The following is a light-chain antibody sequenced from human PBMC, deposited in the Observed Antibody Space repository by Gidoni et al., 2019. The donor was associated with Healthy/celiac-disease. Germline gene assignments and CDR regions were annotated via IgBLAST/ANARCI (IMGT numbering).Light chain of an antibody. J-gene: IGLJ1*01. CDR3: CSYAGSYTYV. Sequence: QPAPTQPPSLTGQAAEPVTISCTGTSSDVGGYNYVSWYQQHPGKAPKLMIYDVSKRPSGVPDRFSGSKSGNTASLTISGLQAEDEADYYCCSYAGSYTYVFGTGTKVTVL. CDR1: SSDVGGYNY. V-gene: IGLV2-11*01. CDR2: DVS.